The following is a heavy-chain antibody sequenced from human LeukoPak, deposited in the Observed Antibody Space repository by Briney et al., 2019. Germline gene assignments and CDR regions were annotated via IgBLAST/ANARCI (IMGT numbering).Heavy chain of an antibody. CDR2: VTHSGRT. CDR3: ARGPRIVPANDGYYYMDV. D-gene: IGHD2-2*01. V-gene: IGHV4-34*01. J-gene: IGHJ6*03. CDR1: GFTFSSYW. Sequence: GSLRLSCAASGFTFSSYWMSWVRQPPGKGLEWIGEVTHSGRTNYNPSLRSRVTISVDMSKHQSSLKLISVTAADTAVYYCARGPRIVPANDGYYYMDVWGKGTTVTVSS.